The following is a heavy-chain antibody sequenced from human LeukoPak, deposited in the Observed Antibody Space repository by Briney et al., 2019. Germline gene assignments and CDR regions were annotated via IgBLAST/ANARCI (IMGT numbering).Heavy chain of an antibody. CDR2: MNPNSGNT. J-gene: IGHJ5*02. CDR3: ARVFCSSTSCYVWFDP. CDR1: GYTFTSCD. Sequence: ASVNVSCKASGYTFTSCDINWVRQATGQGLEWMGWMNPNSGNTGYAQKFQGRVTMTRNTSISTAYMELSSLRSEDTAVYYCARVFCSSTSCYVWFDPWGQGTLVTVSS. D-gene: IGHD2-2*01. V-gene: IGHV1-8*01.